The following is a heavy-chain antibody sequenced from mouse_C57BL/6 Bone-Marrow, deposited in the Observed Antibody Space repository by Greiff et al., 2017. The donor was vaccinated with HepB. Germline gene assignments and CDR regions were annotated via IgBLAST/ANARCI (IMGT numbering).Heavy chain of an antibody. J-gene: IGHJ1*03. CDR3: ARGYYGSSYDWYFDV. CDR1: GYTFTNYW. D-gene: IGHD1-1*01. CDR2: IYPGGGYT. Sequence: QVQLQQSGAELVRPGTSVKMSCKASGYTFTNYWIGWAKQRPGHGLEWIGDIYPGGGYTNYNEKFKGKATLTADKSSSTAYMQFSSLTSEDSAIYYCARGYYGSSYDWYFDVWGTGTTVTVSS. V-gene: IGHV1-63*01.